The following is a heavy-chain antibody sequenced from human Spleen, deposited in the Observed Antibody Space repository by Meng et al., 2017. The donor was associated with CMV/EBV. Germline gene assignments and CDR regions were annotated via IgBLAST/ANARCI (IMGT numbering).Heavy chain of an antibody. CDR1: GFTFSSYA. CDR2: ISGSGGST. V-gene: IGHV3-23*01. D-gene: IGHD5-18*01. J-gene: IGHJ4*02. Sequence: GESLKISCAASGFTFSSYAMSWVRQAPGKGLEWVSAISGSGGSTYYADSVKGRFTISRDNSKNTLYLQMNSLRAEDTAVYYCAKDQYGYGYGDYWGQGTLVTVSS. CDR3: AKDQYGYGYGDY.